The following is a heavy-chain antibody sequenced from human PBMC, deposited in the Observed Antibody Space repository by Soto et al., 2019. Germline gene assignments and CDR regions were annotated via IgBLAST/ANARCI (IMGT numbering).Heavy chain of an antibody. Sequence: GGSLRLSCAASGFTFSSYSMNWVRQAPGKGLEWVSSITSSSRYIHYADSVKGRFTISRDNAKNSLYLQMNSLRAEDTAVYYCASEVEAADGFDYWGQGTLVTVSS. J-gene: IGHJ4*02. V-gene: IGHV3-21*01. D-gene: IGHD6-13*01. CDR3: ASEVEAADGFDY. CDR2: ITSSSRYI. CDR1: GFTFSSYS.